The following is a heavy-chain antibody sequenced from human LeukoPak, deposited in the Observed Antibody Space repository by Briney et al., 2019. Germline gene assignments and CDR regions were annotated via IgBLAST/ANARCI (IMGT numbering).Heavy chain of an antibody. CDR3: ARGPGYGGKRRNWFDP. Sequence: GASVKVSCTASGYTFTGYYMHWVRQAPGQGLEWMGWINPNSGGTNYAQKFQGRVTMTRDTSISTAYMELSRLRSDDTAVYYCARGPGYGGKRRNWFDPWGQGTLVTVSS. D-gene: IGHD4-23*01. V-gene: IGHV1-2*02. CDR2: INPNSGGT. J-gene: IGHJ5*02. CDR1: GYTFTGYY.